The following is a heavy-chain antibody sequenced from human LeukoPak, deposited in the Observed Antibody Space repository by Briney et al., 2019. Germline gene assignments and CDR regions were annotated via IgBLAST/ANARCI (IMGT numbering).Heavy chain of an antibody. J-gene: IGHJ5*02. CDR2: IYYSGST. Sequence: SETLSLTCTVSGGSISSSSHYWGWIRQPPGKGLEWIGSIYYSGSTYYNPSLKSRVTISRDTSKNQFSLKLNSVTAADTTVYYCARGPSGWYQLSNWFDPWGQGTLVTVS. CDR3: ARGPSGWYQLSNWFDP. CDR1: GGSISSSSHY. D-gene: IGHD6-19*01. V-gene: IGHV4-39*07.